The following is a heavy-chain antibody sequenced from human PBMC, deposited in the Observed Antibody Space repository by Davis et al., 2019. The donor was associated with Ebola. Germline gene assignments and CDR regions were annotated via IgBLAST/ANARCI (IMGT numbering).Heavy chain of an antibody. CDR1: GYTFTGYY. CDR2: INPNSGGT. J-gene: IGHJ4*02. D-gene: IGHD3-3*01. Sequence: ASVKVSRKASGYTFTGYYMHWVRQAPGQGLEWMGWINPNSGGTNYAQKFQGRVTMTRDTSISTAYMELSRLRSDDTAVYYCARGPDFWSGPGDYWGQGTLVTVSS. CDR3: ARGPDFWSGPGDY. V-gene: IGHV1-2*02.